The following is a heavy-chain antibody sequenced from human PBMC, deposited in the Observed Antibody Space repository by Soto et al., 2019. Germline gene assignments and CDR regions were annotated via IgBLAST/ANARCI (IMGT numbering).Heavy chain of an antibody. V-gene: IGHV1-18*01. CDR1: GYSFANFG. CDR3: ARRSGSSYGGDYFDY. D-gene: IGHD1-26*01. CDR2: VNTHTGNT. J-gene: IGHJ4*02. Sequence: QVQLVQSGAEVKKPGASVKVSCKASGYSFANFGITWVRQAPGQGLQWMGWVNTHTGNTNSAQKLQGRLTMTTDTSTSTAYMELRRLRSDDTAVYYCARRSGSSYGGDYFDYWGQGTLVTVSS.